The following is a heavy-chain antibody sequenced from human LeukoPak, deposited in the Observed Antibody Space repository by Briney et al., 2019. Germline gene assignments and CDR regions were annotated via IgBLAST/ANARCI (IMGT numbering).Heavy chain of an antibody. Sequence: SETLSLTCTVSGGSISSSSYYWGWIRQPPGKGLEWIGSIYYSGSTYYNPSLKSRVTISVDTSKNQFSLKLSSVTAADTAVYYCARLRRGWLGAVAGTYFDYWGQGTLVTVSS. CDR3: ARLRRGWLGAVAGTYFDY. V-gene: IGHV4-39*01. D-gene: IGHD6-19*01. J-gene: IGHJ4*02. CDR1: GGSISSSSYY. CDR2: IYYSGST.